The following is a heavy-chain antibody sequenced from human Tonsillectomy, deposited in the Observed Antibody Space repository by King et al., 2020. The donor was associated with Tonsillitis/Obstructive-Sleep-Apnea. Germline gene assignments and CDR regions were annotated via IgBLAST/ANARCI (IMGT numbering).Heavy chain of an antibody. D-gene: IGHD2-2*01. CDR3: VHRQVLGYCSSTSCYDTWFDP. Sequence: TLKESGPTLVKPTQTLTLTCTFSGFSLSTSRVGVDWIRQPPGKALEWLALIYWADDKRYSQSLKSRLTITKNTPKNQVVLTMTNMDPVDTATYYCVHRQVLGYCSSTSCYDTWFDPWGQGTLVTVSS. V-gene: IGHV2-5*02. CDR2: IYWADDK. CDR1: GFSLSTSRVG. J-gene: IGHJ5*02.